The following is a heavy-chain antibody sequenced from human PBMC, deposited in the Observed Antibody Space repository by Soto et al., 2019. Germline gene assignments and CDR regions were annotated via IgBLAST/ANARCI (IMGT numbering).Heavy chain of an antibody. J-gene: IGHJ6*04. CDR1: GCAFTNYV. V-gene: IGHV1-18*04. D-gene: IGHD5-12*01. CDR2: ISAYNGNT. Sequence: SVKVSCTGSGCAFTNYVDSLVRQAPGQGLEWMGWISAYNGNTNYAQKHQGRVTMTTDTSTSTAYMELRSLRSDDTAVYSCARDGRYDSYYYDRDVWGKGTTVNVSS. CDR3: ARDGRYDSYYYDRDV.